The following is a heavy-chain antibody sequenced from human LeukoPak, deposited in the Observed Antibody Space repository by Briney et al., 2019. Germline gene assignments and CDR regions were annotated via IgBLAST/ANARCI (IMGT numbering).Heavy chain of an antibody. D-gene: IGHD2-2*01. CDR1: GYALSASG. Sequence: ASVRASCTASGYALSASGITWGRQAPGQGLEWMGWIGAYNGNTKYVQKFQGRVTMSTETSTSTAYRELRSLRSDDTAVYYCCRDHQYDFDYWGQGTLVTVSS. CDR3: CRDHQYDFDY. J-gene: IGHJ4*02. V-gene: IGHV1-18*01. CDR2: IGAYNGNT.